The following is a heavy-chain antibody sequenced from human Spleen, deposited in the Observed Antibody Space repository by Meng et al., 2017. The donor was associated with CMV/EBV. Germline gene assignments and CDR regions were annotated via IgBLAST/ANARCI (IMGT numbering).Heavy chain of an antibody. V-gene: IGHV1-18*01. CDR2: ISAYNGNT. Sequence: SGYTLSNYGITWVRQAPGQGLEWMGWISAYNGNTNNAQKLQGRVTMTTDTSTNTAYMELRSLRSDDTAVYYCARVHCSSTSCTWFDPWGQGTLVTVSS. D-gene: IGHD2-2*01. J-gene: IGHJ5*02. CDR1: GYTLSNYG. CDR3: ARVHCSSTSCTWFDP.